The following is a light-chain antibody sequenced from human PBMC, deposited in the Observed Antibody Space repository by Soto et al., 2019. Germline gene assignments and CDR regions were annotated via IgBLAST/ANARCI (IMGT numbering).Light chain of an antibody. CDR3: QQADSFPLT. CDR2: AAS. CDR1: QGISSW. V-gene: IGKV1-12*01. Sequence: DIQMTQAPSSVSASVGDRVTITCRASQGISSWVAWYQQKTGKAPKLLIYAASSLQSGVPSRFSGSGSGTDFTLTISSLQPEDWAPYYCQQADSFPLTLGGGTKVEIK. J-gene: IGKJ4*01.